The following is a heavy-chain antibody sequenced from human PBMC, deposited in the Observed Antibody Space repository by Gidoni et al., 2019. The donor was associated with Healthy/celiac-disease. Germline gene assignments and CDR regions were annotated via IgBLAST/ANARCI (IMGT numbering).Heavy chain of an antibody. D-gene: IGHD6-13*01. CDR2: ISYDGSNK. CDR1: GFTFSSYA. J-gene: IGHJ4*02. V-gene: IGHV3-30-3*01. Sequence: QVQRVESGGGVVQPGRSLRLSCAASGFTFSSYAMHWVRQAPGKGLEWVAVISYDGSNKYYADSVKGRFTISRDNSKNTLYLQMNSLRAEDTAVYYCAREGDSSSFDYWGQGTLVTVSS. CDR3: AREGDSSSFDY.